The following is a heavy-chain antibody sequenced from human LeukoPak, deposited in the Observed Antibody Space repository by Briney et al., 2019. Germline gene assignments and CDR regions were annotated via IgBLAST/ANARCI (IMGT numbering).Heavy chain of an antibody. CDR1: GFTFSSYS. D-gene: IGHD2-2*01. CDR3: AKAPRGYCSSTSCLNFDY. V-gene: IGHV3-21*04. Sequence: GGSLRLSCAASGFTFSSYSMNWVRQAPGKGLEWVSSISSSSSYIYYADSVKGRFTISRDNPKNSLYLQMNSLRAEDTAVYYCAKAPRGYCSSTSCLNFDYWGQGTLVTVSS. CDR2: ISSSSSYI. J-gene: IGHJ4*02.